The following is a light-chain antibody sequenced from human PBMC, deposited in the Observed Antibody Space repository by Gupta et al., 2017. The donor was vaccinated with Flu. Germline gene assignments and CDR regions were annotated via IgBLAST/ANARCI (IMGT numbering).Light chain of an antibody. CDR2: WAS. J-gene: IGKJ2*03. CDR3: QQYYGSSYS. Sequence: DIVMIQSPASLAVSLGERATINCRSSRNILYSSNNKYYLAWYQQKPGQPPKVLIYWASTRESGVPDRFSGRGSGTDITLTISSLQSEDVAVYYCQQYYGSSYSFGQETKLEIK. CDR1: RNILYSSNNKYY. V-gene: IGKV4-1*01.